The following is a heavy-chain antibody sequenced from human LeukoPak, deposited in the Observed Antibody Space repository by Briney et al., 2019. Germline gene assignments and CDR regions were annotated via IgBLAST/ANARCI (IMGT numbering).Heavy chain of an antibody. CDR2: IYYSGST. J-gene: IGHJ4*02. CDR3: ASSGYPYYFDY. D-gene: IGHD3-22*01. V-gene: IGHV4-31*03. Sequence: PSQTLSLTCTVSGGSISSGSYYWSWIRQHPGKGLEWIGYIYYSGSTYYNPSLKSRVTISVDTSKNQFSLKLSSVTAADTAVYYCASSGYPYYFDYWGQGTLVTVSS. CDR1: GGSISSGSYY.